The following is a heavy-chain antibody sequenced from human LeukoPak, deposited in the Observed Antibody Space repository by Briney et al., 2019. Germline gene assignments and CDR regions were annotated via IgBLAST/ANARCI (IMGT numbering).Heavy chain of an antibody. V-gene: IGHV3-23*01. D-gene: IGHD3-22*01. CDR2: ISGSGGST. CDR3: AKDWMSSSGYFLFDY. CDR1: GFTVSAYA. J-gene: IGHJ4*02. Sequence: GGSLRLSCAASGFTVSAYAMAWVRQAPGKGLEWVSAISGSGGSTYYADSVKGRFTISRDNYKNTLYLQMNSLRAEDTAVYYCAKDWMSSSGYFLFDYWGQGTLVTVSS.